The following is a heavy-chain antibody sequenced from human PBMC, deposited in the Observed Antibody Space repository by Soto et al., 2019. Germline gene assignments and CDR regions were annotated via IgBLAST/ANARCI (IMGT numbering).Heavy chain of an antibody. J-gene: IGHJ4*02. D-gene: IGHD1-26*01. CDR2: IIPIFGTA. V-gene: IGHV1-69*06. Sequence: SVKVSCKASGGTFSSYAISWVRQAPGQGLEWMGGIIPIFGTANYAQKFQGRVTITADKSTSTAYMELSSLRSEDTAVYYCARTSIVGANPPTGFDYWGQGTLVTVSS. CDR1: GGTFSSYA. CDR3: ARTSIVGANPPTGFDY.